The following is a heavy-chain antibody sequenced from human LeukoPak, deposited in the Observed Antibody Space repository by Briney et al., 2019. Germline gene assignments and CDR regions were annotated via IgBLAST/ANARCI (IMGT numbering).Heavy chain of an antibody. Sequence: SETLSLTCTVSGGSISSYYWSWIRQPPGKGLEWIGYIYYSGSTNYNPSLKSRVTISVDTSKNQFSLKLSSVTAADTAVYYCVRDTSGSYFDYWGQGTLVTVSS. J-gene: IGHJ4*02. CDR2: IYYSGST. V-gene: IGHV4-59*01. D-gene: IGHD1-26*01. CDR1: GGSISSYY. CDR3: VRDTSGSYFDY.